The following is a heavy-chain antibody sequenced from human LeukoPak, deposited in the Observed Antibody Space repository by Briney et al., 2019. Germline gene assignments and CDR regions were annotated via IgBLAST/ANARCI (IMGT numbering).Heavy chain of an antibody. CDR3: ARHAQYYDFWSGSSNNWFDP. CDR2: IYTSGST. V-gene: IGHV4-4*09. CDR1: GGSISSYY. D-gene: IGHD3-3*01. J-gene: IGHJ5*02. Sequence: PSETLSLTCTVSGGSISSYYWSWIRQPPGKGLEWTGYIYTSGSTNYNPSLKSRVTISVDTSKNQFSLKLSSVTAADTAVYYCARHAQYYDFWSGSSNNWFDPWGQGTLVTVSS.